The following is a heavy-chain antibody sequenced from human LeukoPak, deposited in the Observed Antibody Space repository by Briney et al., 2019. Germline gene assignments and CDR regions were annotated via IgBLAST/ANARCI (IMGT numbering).Heavy chain of an antibody. V-gene: IGHV1-69*05. J-gene: IGHJ6*03. CDR1: GGTFSSYA. Sequence: GSSVKVSCKASGGTFSSYAISWVRQAPGQGLEWMGGIIPIFGTANYAQKFQGRVTITTDESTSTAYMELSSLRSEDTAVYYCARVPDGDYPLYYYYMDVWGKGTKVTVSS. D-gene: IGHD4-17*01. CDR2: IIPIFGTA. CDR3: ARVPDGDYPLYYYYMDV.